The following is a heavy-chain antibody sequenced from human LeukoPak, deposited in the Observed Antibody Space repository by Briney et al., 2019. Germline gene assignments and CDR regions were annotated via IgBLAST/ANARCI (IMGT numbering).Heavy chain of an antibody. CDR2: IYSGGST. CDR3: AREDSSGWYYFDY. CDR1: GFTFSSYW. Sequence: GGSLRLSCAASGFTFSSYWMHWVRQAPGKGLEWVSVIYSGGSTYYADSVKGRFTISRDNSKNTLYLQMNSLRAEDTAVYYCAREDSSGWYYFDYWGQGTLVTVSS. D-gene: IGHD6-13*01. V-gene: IGHV3-66*01. J-gene: IGHJ4*02.